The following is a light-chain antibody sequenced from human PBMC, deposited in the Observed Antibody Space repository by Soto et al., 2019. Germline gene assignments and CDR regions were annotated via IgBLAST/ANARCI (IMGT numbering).Light chain of an antibody. CDR3: QQSFDTPLS. Sequence: DIQMTQSPSSLSASVGDRVTITCRASQNIQKYLNWYQQKPGKAPNLLIYTASSLQVGLPSRFSGSGSGTDFTLTISSLQPEDSATYYCQQSFDTPLSFGGGTKVDIK. CDR2: TAS. CDR1: QNIQKY. J-gene: IGKJ4*01. V-gene: IGKV1-39*01.